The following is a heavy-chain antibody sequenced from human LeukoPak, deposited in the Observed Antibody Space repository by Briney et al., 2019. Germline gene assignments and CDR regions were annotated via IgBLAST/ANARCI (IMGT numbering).Heavy chain of an antibody. CDR2: ISAYNGNT. J-gene: IGHJ4*02. V-gene: IGHV1-18*01. CDR1: GYTFTSYG. D-gene: IGHD5-24*01. Sequence: ASVKVSCKASGYTFTSYGISLVRQAPGQGLEWMGWISAYNGNTNYAQKLQGRVTMTTDTSTSTAYMELRSLRSDDTAVYYCARYAGAVEMARSGHCGQGTLVTVSS. CDR3: ARYAGAVEMARSGH.